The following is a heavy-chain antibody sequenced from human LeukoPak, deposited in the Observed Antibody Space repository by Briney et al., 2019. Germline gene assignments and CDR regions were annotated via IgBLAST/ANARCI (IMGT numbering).Heavy chain of an antibody. CDR2: ISSSSSYI. V-gene: IGHV3-21*01. Sequence: PGGSLRLSCAASGFILSNYGMHWVRQAPGKGLEWVSSISSSSSYIYYADSVKGRFTISRDNAKNSLYLQMNSLRDEDTAVYYCARELGFAGKDYYYMDVWGKGTTVTVSS. J-gene: IGHJ6*03. CDR1: GFILSNYG. CDR3: ARELGFAGKDYYYMDV. D-gene: IGHD1-26*01.